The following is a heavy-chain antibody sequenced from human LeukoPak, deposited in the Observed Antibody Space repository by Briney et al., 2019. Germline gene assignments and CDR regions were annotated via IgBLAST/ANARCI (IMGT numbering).Heavy chain of an antibody. V-gene: IGHV3-53*01. CDR1: GFTVSSNY. CDR3: ARVLRYYDSSGYGYYFDY. CDR2: IYSGGST. J-gene: IGHJ4*02. Sequence: GGSLRLSCAASGFTVSSNYMSWVLQAPGKGLEWVSVIYSGGSTYYADSVKGRFTISRDNSKNTLYLQMNSLRAEDTAVYYCARVLRYYDSSGYGYYFDYWGQGTLVTVSS. D-gene: IGHD3-22*01.